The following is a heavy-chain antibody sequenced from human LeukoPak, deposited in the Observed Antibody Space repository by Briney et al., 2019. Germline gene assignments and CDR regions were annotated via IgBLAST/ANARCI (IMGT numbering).Heavy chain of an antibody. CDR3: ANDSPGFDY. D-gene: IGHD2-2*01. J-gene: IGHJ4*02. V-gene: IGHV3-23*01. CDR1: GFTFSNYA. CDR2: ISGGGTSS. Sequence: GGSLRLSCAASGFTFSNYAMNWVRQAPGKGLGWVSGISGGGTSSYYADSVKGRFTISRDNSKNTLYLQMNSLRAEDTAVYYCANDSPGFDYWGQGTLVTVSS.